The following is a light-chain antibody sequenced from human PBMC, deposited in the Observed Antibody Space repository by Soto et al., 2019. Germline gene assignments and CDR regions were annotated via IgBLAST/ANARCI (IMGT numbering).Light chain of an antibody. J-gene: IGLJ1*01. CDR3: CSYADSSTYV. V-gene: IGLV2-23*01. Sequence: QSALTQPASVSGSPGQSITISCTGTSSEVGSYNLVSWYQQHPGKAPKVMIYEDIKRPSGVSNRFSGSKSDNTASLTISGLQAEDEADYYCCSYADSSTYVFGTGTKVTVL. CDR2: EDI. CDR1: SSEVGSYNL.